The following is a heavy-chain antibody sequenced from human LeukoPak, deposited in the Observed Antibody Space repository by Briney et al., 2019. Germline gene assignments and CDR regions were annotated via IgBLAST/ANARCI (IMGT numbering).Heavy chain of an antibody. D-gene: IGHD3-3*01. J-gene: IGHJ4*02. Sequence: GGSLRLSCAASGFTFSSYSMNWVRQAPGKGLEWVSYISSSSSTIYYADSVKGRFTISRDNAKNSLYLQMNSLRAEDTAVYYCARIGVYYDFWSGYHHYFDYWGQGTLVTVSS. CDR1: GFTFSSYS. CDR3: ARIGVYYDFWSGYHHYFDY. V-gene: IGHV3-48*01. CDR2: ISSSSSTI.